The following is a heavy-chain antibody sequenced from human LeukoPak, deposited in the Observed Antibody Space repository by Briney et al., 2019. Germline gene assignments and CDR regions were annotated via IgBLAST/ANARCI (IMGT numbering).Heavy chain of an antibody. D-gene: IGHD6-25*01. CDR1: GFNFGDYG. Sequence: GGSLRLSCAASGFNFGDYGMSWVRQAPGKGLEWVSGIDWNGANTNYADSVKGRFTISRDDAKNSLYLQMNSLRVEDTAVYYCARENSGYWGQGILVTVSS. CDR3: ARENSGY. CDR2: IDWNGANT. V-gene: IGHV3-20*04. J-gene: IGHJ4*02.